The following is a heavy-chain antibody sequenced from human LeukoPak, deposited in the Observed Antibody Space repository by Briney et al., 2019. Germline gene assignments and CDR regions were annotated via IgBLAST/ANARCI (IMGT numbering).Heavy chain of an antibody. CDR1: GYTFTNYD. CDR2: MNPNSGDT. J-gene: IGHJ4*02. V-gene: IGHV1-8*01. CDR3: ARGPPESTNSDY. Sequence: GASVKVSCMASGYTFTNYDINWVRQASGQGLEWMGWMNPNSGDTGYAQKFQGRVTMTRNTSISTAYMELSSLRSEDTAVYYCARGPPESTNSDYWGQGTLVTVSS.